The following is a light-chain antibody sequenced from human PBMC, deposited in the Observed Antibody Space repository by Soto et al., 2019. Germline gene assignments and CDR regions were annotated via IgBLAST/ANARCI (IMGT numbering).Light chain of an antibody. CDR2: AAS. Sequence: DIQVTQSPSSLSAPVGDRVTITCRASQSISSYLNWYQQKPGKAPKLLIYAASSLQSGVPSRFSGSGSGTDFTLTISSLQPEDFATYYCQQSYSTPVTFGPGTKVDIK. CDR3: QQSYSTPVT. CDR1: QSISSY. J-gene: IGKJ3*01. V-gene: IGKV1-39*01.